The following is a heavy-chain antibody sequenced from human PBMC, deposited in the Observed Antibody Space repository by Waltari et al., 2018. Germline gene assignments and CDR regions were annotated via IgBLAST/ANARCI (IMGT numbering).Heavy chain of an antibody. CDR3: ARGVGGSEEDNWFDP. CDR1: GGSISSSSYY. Sequence: QLQLQESGPGLVKPSETLSLTCTVSGGSISSSSYYWGWIRQPPGKGLEWIGSISYSGSTYDNPSLKSRGTISVDTSKNQFSLNLSSLTAADTAVYYCARGVGGSEEDNWFDPWGQGTLVTVSS. CDR2: ISYSGST. V-gene: IGHV4-39*07. D-gene: IGHD6-19*01. J-gene: IGHJ5*02.